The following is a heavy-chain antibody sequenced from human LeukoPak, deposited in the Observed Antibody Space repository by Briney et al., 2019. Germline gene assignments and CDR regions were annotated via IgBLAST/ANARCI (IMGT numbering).Heavy chain of an antibody. CDR2: INWNGGST. D-gene: IGHD3-22*01. Sequence: GGSLRLSCAASGFTFDDYGMSWVRQAPGKGLEWVSGINWNGGSTSYADSVKGRFTISRDNAKNSLYLQMNSLRAEDTALYHCVRAAYDSSGYYYYYMDVWGKGTTVTISS. V-gene: IGHV3-20*01. CDR3: VRAAYDSSGYYYYYMDV. CDR1: GFTFDDYG. J-gene: IGHJ6*03.